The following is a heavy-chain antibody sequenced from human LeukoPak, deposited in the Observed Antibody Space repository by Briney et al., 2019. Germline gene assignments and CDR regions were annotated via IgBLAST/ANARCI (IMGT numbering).Heavy chain of an antibody. J-gene: IGHJ6*03. CDR3: ARGRRQWLEPPSDYYFYMDV. D-gene: IGHD6-19*01. CDR2: NNDSGSS. CDR1: GGSFSGHY. Sequence: ASETLSLTCGVYGGSFSGHYWSWIRQPPGKGLEWIGENNDSGSSNYNPSLKSRVTISVDTSKNLFSLKLSSVTAAGTAVYYCARGRRQWLEPPSDYYFYMDVWGKGTTVTVSS. V-gene: IGHV4-34*01.